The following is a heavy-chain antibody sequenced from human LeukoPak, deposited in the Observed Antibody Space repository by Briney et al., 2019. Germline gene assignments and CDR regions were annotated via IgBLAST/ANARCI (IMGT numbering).Heavy chain of an antibody. Sequence: PGGSLRLSCSASGFTFSSYAMHWVRPAPGKGLEYVSAINSNGGSTYYADSVKGRFTISRDNSKNTLYLQMSSLRAEDTAVYYCVKTEDIVVVPAAMPFDYWGQGTLVTVSS. J-gene: IGHJ4*02. D-gene: IGHD2-2*01. CDR2: INSNGGST. CDR3: VKTEDIVVVPAAMPFDY. V-gene: IGHV3-64D*06. CDR1: GFTFSSYA.